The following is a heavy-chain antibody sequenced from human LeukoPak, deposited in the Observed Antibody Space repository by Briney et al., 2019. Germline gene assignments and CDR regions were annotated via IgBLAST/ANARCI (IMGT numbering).Heavy chain of an antibody. Sequence: SETLSLTCTVSGGSISSYYWSWIRQPPGKGLEWIGYIYYSGSTNYNPSLKSRVTISVDTSKNHFSLKLNSMTAADTAVYYCARRVRGVNDAFDIWGQGTMVTVSS. J-gene: IGHJ3*02. CDR3: ARRVRGVNDAFDI. D-gene: IGHD3-10*01. CDR1: GGSISSYY. V-gene: IGHV4-59*12. CDR2: IYYSGST.